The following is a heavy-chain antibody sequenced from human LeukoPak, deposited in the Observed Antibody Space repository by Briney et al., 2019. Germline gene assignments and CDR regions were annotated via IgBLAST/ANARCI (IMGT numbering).Heavy chain of an antibody. D-gene: IGHD6-6*01. V-gene: IGHV4-39*06. CDR2: CYYSGST. J-gene: IGHJ4*02. CDR1: CVAISGSSYY. Sequence: SEALSVTCTVSCVAISGSSYYWGWLRQPQGQGLEWIGICYYSGSTYYDPSLKSRVTISVDTSKNQFPLTLSCVTAADTAVYYCARGDPVSSSRLEVIDYWGQGTLVTVSS. CDR3: ARGDPVSSSRLEVIDY.